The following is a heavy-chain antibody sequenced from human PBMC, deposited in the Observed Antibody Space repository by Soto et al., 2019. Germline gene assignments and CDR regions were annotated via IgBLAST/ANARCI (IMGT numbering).Heavy chain of an antibody. J-gene: IGHJ6*02. CDR3: ATIEEGVVVPAAIRYYGMDV. CDR2: IIPIFGTA. V-gene: IGHV1-69*01. CDR1: GGTFSSYA. D-gene: IGHD2-2*02. Sequence: QVQLVQSGAEVKKPGSSVKVSCTASGGTFSSYAISWVRQAPGQGLEWMGGIIPIFGTANYAQKFQGRVTITADEATSTAYMELSSLRSEDTAVYYCATIEEGVVVPAAIRYYGMDVWGQGTTVTVSS.